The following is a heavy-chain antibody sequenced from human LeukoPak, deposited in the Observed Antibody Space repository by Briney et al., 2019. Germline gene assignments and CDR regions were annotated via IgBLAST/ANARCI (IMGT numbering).Heavy chain of an antibody. J-gene: IGHJ4*02. CDR1: GFTFSSYG. D-gene: IGHD6-19*01. V-gene: IGHV3-30*02. CDR2: IRYDGSNK. CDR3: AKGCRWGSGWYGGFDY. Sequence: GGSLRLFCTASGFTFSSYGMHWVRQAPGKGLEGVAFIRYDGSNKYYADSVKGRFTISRDNSKNTLYLQMNSLRAEDTAVCYCAKGCRWGSGWYGGFDYWGQGTLVTVSS.